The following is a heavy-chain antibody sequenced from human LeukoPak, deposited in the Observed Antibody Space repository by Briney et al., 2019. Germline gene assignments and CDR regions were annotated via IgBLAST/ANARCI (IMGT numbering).Heavy chain of an antibody. D-gene: IGHD3-10*01. J-gene: IGHJ5*02. Sequence: SETLSLTCTVSGGSISCGDYYWTWIRQPPGKGLEWIGYIYHSGSTHYNSSLKSRLTISVDTSKNQFSLKLSSVTAADTAVYYCARGLRGIMIRGAITDLNWFDAWGQGTLVIVSS. CDR1: GGSISCGDYY. CDR2: IYHSGST. CDR3: ARGLRGIMIRGAITDLNWFDA. V-gene: IGHV4-30-4*01.